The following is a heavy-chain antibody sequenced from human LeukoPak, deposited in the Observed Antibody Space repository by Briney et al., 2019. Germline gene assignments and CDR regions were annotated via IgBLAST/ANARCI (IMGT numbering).Heavy chain of an antibody. CDR2: ISRSRSHA. CDR3: VRDDGEYAKGYYFDY. J-gene: IGHJ4*02. Sequence: PGGSLRLSCTASGFTFSSYAMGWVRQAPGKGLEWVSIISRSRSHAYYTDSVKGRFTVSTDNSKNTLSLQMNSLRAEDTAVYYCVRDDGEYAKGYYFDYWGQGTLVAVSS. CDR1: GFTFSSYA. V-gene: IGHV3-23*01. D-gene: IGHD4-17*01.